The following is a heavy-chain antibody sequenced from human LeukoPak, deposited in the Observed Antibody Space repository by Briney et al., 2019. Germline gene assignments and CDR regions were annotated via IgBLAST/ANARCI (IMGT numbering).Heavy chain of an antibody. CDR2: ISSSGSII. D-gene: IGHD7-27*01. CDR3: ARTMWGFDY. J-gene: IGHJ4*02. Sequence: GGSLRLSCASSGFAFSDYEMNWVGQAPGKGLEWVSYISSSGSIIYYADSVKGRFTISRDNAKRSLFLQMNSLRVEDTAVYYCARTMWGFDYWGQGTLVTVSS. V-gene: IGHV3-48*03. CDR1: GFAFSDYE.